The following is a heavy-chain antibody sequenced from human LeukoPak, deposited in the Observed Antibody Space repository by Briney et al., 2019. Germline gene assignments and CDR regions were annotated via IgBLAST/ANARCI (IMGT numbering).Heavy chain of an antibody. Sequence: ASVKVSCKASGYTLTTYRIHWVRQAPGQGLEWMGIISPAGGDTSYSQKFQGRVTMTRDSSTATVYMELSDLRSDDTAVYYCARGEGDTSGLNWFDPWGQGTLVTVSS. D-gene: IGHD6-19*01. CDR1: GYTLTTYR. V-gene: IGHV1-46*01. J-gene: IGHJ5*02. CDR2: ISPAGGDT. CDR3: ARGEGDTSGLNWFDP.